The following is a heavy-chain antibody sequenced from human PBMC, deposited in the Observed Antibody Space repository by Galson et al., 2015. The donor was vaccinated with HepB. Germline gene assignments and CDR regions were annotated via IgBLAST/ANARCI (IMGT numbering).Heavy chain of an antibody. J-gene: IGHJ3*02. Sequence: SLRLSCAASGFTLSSYSMNWVRQAPGKGLEWVSSISSSSSYIYYADSVKGRFTISSDNAKNSLYLQMNSLRAEDTAVYYCARGLSYDRSGYYSNDAFDIWGQGTMVTVSS. V-gene: IGHV3-21*01. CDR1: GFTLSSYS. CDR2: ISSSSSYI. D-gene: IGHD3-22*01. CDR3: ARGLSYDRSGYYSNDAFDI.